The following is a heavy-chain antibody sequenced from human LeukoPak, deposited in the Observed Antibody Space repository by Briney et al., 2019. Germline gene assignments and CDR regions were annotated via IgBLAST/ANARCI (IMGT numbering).Heavy chain of an antibody. V-gene: IGHV3-7*03. J-gene: IGHJ4*02. Sequence: GGSLRLSCTASGFNFSISYMMWVRQAPGEGLEWVAHIDPDGVDKNYVGSVKDRFIISRDNSKNTVYLQMNSLRAEDTAVYYCASGRSNVLPFDYWGQGTLVTVSS. CDR2: IDPDGVDK. CDR1: GFNFSISY. CDR3: ASGRSNVLPFDY. D-gene: IGHD2-8*01.